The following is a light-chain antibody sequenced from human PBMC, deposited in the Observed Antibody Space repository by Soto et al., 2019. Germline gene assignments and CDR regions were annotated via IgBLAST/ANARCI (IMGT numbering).Light chain of an antibody. CDR3: QQYNNYPRT. J-gene: IGKJ1*01. CDR1: ESIRTW. CDR2: DAS. Sequence: DIQMTQSPSTLSAPVGDRVTITCRASESIRTWLAWYQHKPGKAPKFLIYDASTLESGVPSRFSGSGSGTEFTLTISSLQPDDFATYYCQQYNNYPRTFGQGTKV. V-gene: IGKV1-5*01.